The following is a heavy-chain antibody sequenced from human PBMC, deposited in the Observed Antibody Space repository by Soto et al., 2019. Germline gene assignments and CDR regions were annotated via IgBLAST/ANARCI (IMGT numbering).Heavy chain of an antibody. CDR3: AREARITMVRGVMDYYYMDV. CDR2: ISAYNGNT. V-gene: IGHV1-18*01. Sequence: ASVKVSCKASGYTFTSYGISWVRQAPGQGLEWMGWISAYNGNTNYAQKLQGRVTMTTDTSTSTAYMELRSLRSDDTAVYYCAREARITMVRGVMDYYYMDVWGKGTTVTVSS. J-gene: IGHJ6*03. D-gene: IGHD3-10*01. CDR1: GYTFTSYG.